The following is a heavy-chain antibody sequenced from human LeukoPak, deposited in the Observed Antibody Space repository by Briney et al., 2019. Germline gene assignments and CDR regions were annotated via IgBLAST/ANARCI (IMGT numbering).Heavy chain of an antibody. D-gene: IGHD4-17*01. CDR3: ARVGDGDYETYYFDY. V-gene: IGHV1-18*01. Sequence: GASVKVSCKASGYTFTSYGISWVRQAPGQGLEWMGWISAYNGNTNYAQKLQGRVTMTTDTSTSTAYMELRSLRSDDTAVYYCARVGDGDYETYYFDYWGQGTLVIVSS. CDR1: GYTFTSYG. CDR2: ISAYNGNT. J-gene: IGHJ4*02.